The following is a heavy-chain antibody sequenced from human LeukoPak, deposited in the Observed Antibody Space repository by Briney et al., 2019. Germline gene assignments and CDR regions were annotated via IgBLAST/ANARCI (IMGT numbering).Heavy chain of an antibody. CDR3: ARRAILTGYPCYFDY. D-gene: IGHD3-9*01. CDR2: IIPIFGTA. J-gene: IGHJ4*02. Sequence: SVKVSCKASGGTFSSYAISWVRQAPGQGLEWMGGIIPIFGTANYAQKFQGRVTITADESTSTAYMELSSLRSEDTAVYYCARRAILTGYPCYFDYWGQGTLVTVSS. V-gene: IGHV1-69*01. CDR1: GGTFSSYA.